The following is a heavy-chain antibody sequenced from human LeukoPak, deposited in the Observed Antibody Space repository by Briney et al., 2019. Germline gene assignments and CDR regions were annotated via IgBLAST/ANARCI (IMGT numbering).Heavy chain of an antibody. CDR2: MNPRNGNT. J-gene: IGHJ4*02. CDR3: ARDCSGSSCYDGVDY. CDR1: GFTFTNYD. Sequence: PVASVKVSCKASGFTFTNYDINWVRQATGQGLEWIGWMNPRNGNTGYAQKFQGRVTMTRDTSISTAYMELRSLRSEDTAVYYCARDCSGSSCYDGVDYWGQGTLVTVSS. V-gene: IGHV1-8*01. D-gene: IGHD2-15*01.